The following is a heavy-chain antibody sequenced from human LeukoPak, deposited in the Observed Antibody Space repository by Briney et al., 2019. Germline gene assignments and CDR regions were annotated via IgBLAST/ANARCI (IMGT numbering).Heavy chain of an antibody. CDR1: GFTVSSNY. D-gene: IGHD6-19*01. J-gene: IGHJ4*02. CDR2: IYSGGST. CDR3: AKDLYSSGWYYFDY. V-gene: IGHV3-53*01. Sequence: GGSLRLSCAASGFTVSSNYMSWVRQAPGKGLEWVSVIYSGGSTYYADSVKGRFTISRDNSKNTLYLQMNSLRAEDTAVYYCAKDLYSSGWYYFDYWGQGTLVTVSS.